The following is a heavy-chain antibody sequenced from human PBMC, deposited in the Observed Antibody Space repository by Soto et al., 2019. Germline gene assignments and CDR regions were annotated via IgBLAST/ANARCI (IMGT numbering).Heavy chain of an antibody. Sequence: EVQLLESGGALVQPGGSLRLSCAASGFTFSNFAMSCVRQAPGKGLEWVSAISGSGTSTYDADSVKGRFSISRDNSKNTLDLQMNSLRAEDTAVYYCAKDRKSGSGWYWDYWGQGTLVTVSS. D-gene: IGHD6-19*01. CDR1: GFTFSNFA. V-gene: IGHV3-23*01. CDR3: AKDRKSGSGWYWDY. CDR2: ISGSGTST. J-gene: IGHJ4*02.